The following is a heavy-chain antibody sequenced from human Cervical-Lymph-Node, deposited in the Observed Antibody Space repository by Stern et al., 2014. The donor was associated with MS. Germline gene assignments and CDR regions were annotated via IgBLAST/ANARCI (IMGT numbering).Heavy chain of an antibody. J-gene: IGHJ4*02. D-gene: IGHD3-22*01. V-gene: IGHV3-30-3*01. CDR1: GFTFSTYA. CDR2: ISYDGSTK. CDR3: ARAPGDYELDH. Sequence: VQLEESGGGVVQPGRSLRLSCAASGFTFSTYAMHWVRQAPGKGLEWVTVISYDGSTKYYADSVKGRFTISRDNSNNTLYLHMNNLRVEDTAMYYCARAPGDYELDHWGQGTLITVSS.